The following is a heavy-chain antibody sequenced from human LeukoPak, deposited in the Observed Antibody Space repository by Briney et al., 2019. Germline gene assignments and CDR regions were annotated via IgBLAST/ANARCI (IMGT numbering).Heavy chain of an antibody. J-gene: IGHJ4*02. CDR1: GYSISSGYY. CDR3: ARVLHYYGSGSPDY. D-gene: IGHD3-10*01. CDR2: IYHSGST. Sequence: SETLSLTCTVSGYSISSGYYWGWIRQPPGKGLEWIGSIYHSGSTYYNPSLKSRVTISVDTSKNQFSLKLSSVTAADTAVYYCARVLHYYGSGSPDYWGQGTLVTVSS. V-gene: IGHV4-38-2*02.